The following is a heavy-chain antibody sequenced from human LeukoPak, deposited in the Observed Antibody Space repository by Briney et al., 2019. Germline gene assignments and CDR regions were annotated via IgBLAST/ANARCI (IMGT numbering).Heavy chain of an antibody. CDR3: ARRSGWDFHDY. CDR2: INHSGST. Sequence: PSETLSLTCTVSGGSISSYYWSWIRQPPGKGLEWIGEINHSGSTNYNPSLKSRVTISVDTSKNQFSLKLSSVTAADTAVYYCARRSGWDFHDYWGQGTQVTVSS. V-gene: IGHV4-34*01. D-gene: IGHD6-19*01. CDR1: GGSISSYY. J-gene: IGHJ4*02.